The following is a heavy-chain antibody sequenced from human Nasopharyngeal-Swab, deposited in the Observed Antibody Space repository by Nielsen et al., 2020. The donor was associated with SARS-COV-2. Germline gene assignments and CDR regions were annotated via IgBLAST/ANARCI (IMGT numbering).Heavy chain of an antibody. CDR1: GFTVSSNY. V-gene: IGHV3-7*03. D-gene: IGHD6-13*01. Sequence: GGSLRLSCAASGFTVSSNYMSWVRQAPGKGLEWVANIKQDGSEKYYVDSVKGRFTISRDNAKNSLYLQMNSLRAEDTAVYYCARASGSSWDFDYWGQGTLVTVSS. J-gene: IGHJ4*02. CDR3: ARASGSSWDFDY. CDR2: IKQDGSEK.